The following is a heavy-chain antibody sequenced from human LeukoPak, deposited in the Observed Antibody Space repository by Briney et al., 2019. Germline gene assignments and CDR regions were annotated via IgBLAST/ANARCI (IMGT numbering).Heavy chain of an antibody. CDR3: AELGITMIGGV. D-gene: IGHD3-10*02. Sequence: GRSLRLSCAASGFTFSSYVMNWVRQAPGKGLEWVAVISYDGSNKYYADSVKGRFTISRDNAKNSLYLQMNSLRAEDTAVYYCAELGITMIGGVWGKGTTVTISS. CDR1: GFTFSSYV. J-gene: IGHJ6*04. CDR2: ISYDGSNK. V-gene: IGHV3-30*04.